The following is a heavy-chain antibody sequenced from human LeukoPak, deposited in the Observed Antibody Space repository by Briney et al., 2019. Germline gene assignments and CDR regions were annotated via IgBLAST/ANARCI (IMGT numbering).Heavy chain of an antibody. D-gene: IGHD6-19*01. V-gene: IGHV3-30*18. J-gene: IGHJ4*02. CDR2: ISYDGSEK. CDR3: VKDFPAVAMNYYFDY. Sequence: PARALRLSCAASGFIFSAYVMHWVRQTPGKGLEWVAVISYDGSEKYYAESVKGRFIISRDNSNNTLYLQMNSLRAEDTAVYYCVKDFPAVAMNYYFDYWGQGILVTVSS. CDR1: GFIFSAYV.